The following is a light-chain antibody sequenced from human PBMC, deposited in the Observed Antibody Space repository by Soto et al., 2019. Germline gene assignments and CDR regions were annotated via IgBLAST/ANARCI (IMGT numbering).Light chain of an antibody. CDR2: GAS. CDR1: QSVSSIY. CDR3: QHYGSSSWT. J-gene: IGKJ1*01. V-gene: IGKV3-20*01. Sequence: DIVLTQSPGTLSLSPGERATLSCRTSQSVSSIYLAWYQQKPGQAPRPLIYGASSRATGIPDRFSGSGSGTDFALTISRLEPEDFAGYFCQHYGSSSWTVGQGTKVEIK.